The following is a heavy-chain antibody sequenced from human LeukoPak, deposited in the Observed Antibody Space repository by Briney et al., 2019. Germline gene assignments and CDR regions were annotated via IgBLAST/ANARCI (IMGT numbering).Heavy chain of an antibody. D-gene: IGHD2-15*01. Sequence: GGSLRLSCVASGFTFSSYTMSWVRQAPGKGLEWVGRIKSKTDGGTTDYAAPVKGRFTISRDDSENTLYLQMNSLKTEDTAVYYCTTDRGSCLGYWGQGTLVTVSS. CDR3: TTDRGSCLGY. V-gene: IGHV3-15*01. CDR2: IKSKTDGGTT. J-gene: IGHJ4*02. CDR1: GFTFSSYT.